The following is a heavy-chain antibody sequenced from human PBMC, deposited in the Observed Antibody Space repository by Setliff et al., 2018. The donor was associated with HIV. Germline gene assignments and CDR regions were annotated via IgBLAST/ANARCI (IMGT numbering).Heavy chain of an antibody. D-gene: IGHD1-20*01. V-gene: IGHV1-46*03. CDR3: ARDGRYNWGGNWFDP. Sequence: ASVKVSCKASGYTFTSYYMHWVRQAPGQGLEWMGTINPSGGSTSYAQKFQGRVTMTRDTSTSTVYMELSSLRSEDTAVYYCARDGRYNWGGNWFDPWGQGTLVTVSS. J-gene: IGHJ5*02. CDR1: GYTFTSYY. CDR2: INPSGGST.